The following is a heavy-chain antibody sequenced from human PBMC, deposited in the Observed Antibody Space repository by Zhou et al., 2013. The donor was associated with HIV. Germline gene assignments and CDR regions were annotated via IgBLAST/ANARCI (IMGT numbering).Heavy chain of an antibody. Sequence: QVQLVQSGAEVKNPGASVKVSCKASGYTFSTYEINWVRQAPGQGLEWMGWMNPNSGNTGYAQKFHGRVTMTRNTSISTAYMELSSLRSEDTAVYYCARDGPVSSGGSCYYWGQGTLVTVSS. CDR1: GYTFSTYE. D-gene: IGHD2-15*01. CDR3: ARDGPVSSGGSCYY. V-gene: IGHV1-8*01. J-gene: IGHJ4*02. CDR2: MNPNSGNT.